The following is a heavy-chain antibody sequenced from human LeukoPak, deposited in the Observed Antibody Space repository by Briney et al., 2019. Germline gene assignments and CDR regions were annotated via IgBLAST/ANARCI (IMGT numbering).Heavy chain of an antibody. J-gene: IGHJ4*02. D-gene: IGHD6-19*01. CDR1: GGSISNYH. V-gene: IGHV4-4*07. CDR3: ARRDVSSGWSFDL. CDR2: IHTSGST. Sequence: ASETLSRTCTVSGGSISNYHWSWIRQPAEKGLEWIGQIHTSGSTNYNPPLKSRVTMSIGTTEDQVSLTIRSVTAADTAFYYCARRDVSSGWSFDLWGQGTLVTVSS.